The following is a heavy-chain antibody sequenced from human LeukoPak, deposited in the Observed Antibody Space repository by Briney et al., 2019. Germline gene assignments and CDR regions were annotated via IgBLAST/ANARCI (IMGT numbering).Heavy chain of an antibody. CDR3: AKSRSVAGHGGDAFDI. CDR1: GFTFDDYA. Sequence: AGRSLRLSCAASGFTFDDYAMHWVRQAPGKGLEGVSGISWNSGSIGYADSVKGRFTISRDNAKNSLYLQMNSLRAEDMALYYCAKSRSVAGHGGDAFDIWGQGTMVTVSS. J-gene: IGHJ3*02. D-gene: IGHD6-19*01. V-gene: IGHV3-9*03. CDR2: ISWNSGSI.